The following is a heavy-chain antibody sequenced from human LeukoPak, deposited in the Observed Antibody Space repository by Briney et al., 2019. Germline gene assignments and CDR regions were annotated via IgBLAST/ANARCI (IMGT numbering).Heavy chain of an antibody. Sequence: GGSLRLSCAASGFTFSSYSMNWVRQAPGKGLEWVSSIGSSSSYIYYADSVKGRFTISRDNAKNSLYLQMNSLRAEDTAVYYCARDPTDWWSRSGWYFDLWGRGTLVTVSS. CDR3: ARDPTDWWSRSGWYFDL. J-gene: IGHJ2*01. V-gene: IGHV3-21*01. CDR1: GFTFSSYS. D-gene: IGHD2-8*02. CDR2: IGSSSSYI.